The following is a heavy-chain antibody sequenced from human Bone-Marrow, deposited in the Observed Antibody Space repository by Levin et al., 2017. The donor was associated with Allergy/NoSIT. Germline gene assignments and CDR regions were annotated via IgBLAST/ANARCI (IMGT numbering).Heavy chain of an antibody. Sequence: KVSCKGSGYSFTSYWIGWVRQLPGKGLEWMGIIYPGDSDTRYSPSFQGQVTISADKSISTAYLQWSSLKASDTAMYYCARHWEPDAFDIWGQGTMVTVSS. CDR2: IYPGDSDT. CDR3: ARHWEPDAFDI. D-gene: IGHD1-26*01. J-gene: IGHJ3*02. V-gene: IGHV5-51*01. CDR1: GYSFTSYW.